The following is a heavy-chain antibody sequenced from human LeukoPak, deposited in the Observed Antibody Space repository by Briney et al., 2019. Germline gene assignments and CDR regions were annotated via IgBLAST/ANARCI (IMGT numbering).Heavy chain of an antibody. Sequence: GGSLRLSCAASGFIFNNYWMSWLRQAPGKGLEWVANIRQEGTKKNYVDSVEGRFTISGDNAQNSVYLQMSSLRAEDTAVYYCATDTGHGYFESWGQGTLVTVSS. J-gene: IGHJ4*02. D-gene: IGHD4-17*01. CDR2: IRQEGTKK. V-gene: IGHV3-7*01. CDR3: ATDTGHGYFES. CDR1: GFIFNNYW.